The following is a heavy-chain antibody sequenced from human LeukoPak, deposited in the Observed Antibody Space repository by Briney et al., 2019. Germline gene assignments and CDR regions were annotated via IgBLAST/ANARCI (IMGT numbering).Heavy chain of an antibody. CDR1: GGSFSGYY. CDR3: ARGLQGHCGGGSCSIDP. D-gene: IGHD2-15*01. V-gene: IGHV4-34*01. Sequence: TSETLSLTCAVYGGSFSGYYWSWIRQPPGKGLEWIGEINHSGSTNYNPSLKSRVTISVDTSKNQFSLKLSSVTAADTAVYYCARGLQGHCGGGSCSIDPWGQGTLVTVSS. CDR2: INHSGST. J-gene: IGHJ5*02.